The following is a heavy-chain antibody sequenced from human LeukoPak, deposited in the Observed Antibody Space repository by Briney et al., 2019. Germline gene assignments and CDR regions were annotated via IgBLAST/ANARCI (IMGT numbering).Heavy chain of an antibody. CDR2: IYYSGST. CDR1: GGSISSYY. V-gene: IGHV4-59*01. J-gene: IGHJ6*03. D-gene: IGHD3-9*01. CDR3: ARSSPNYDILTGYFYYYYYMDV. Sequence: SETLSLTCTVSGGSISSYYWSWIRQPPGKGLEWIGYIYYSGSTNYNPSLTSRVTISVDTSKNQFSLKLSSVTAADTAVYYCARSSPNYDILTGYFYYYYYMDVWGKGTTVTISS.